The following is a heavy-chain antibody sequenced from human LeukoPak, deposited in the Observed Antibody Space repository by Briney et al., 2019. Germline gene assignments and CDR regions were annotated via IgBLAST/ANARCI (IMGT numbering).Heavy chain of an antibody. V-gene: IGHV4-59*11. CDR1: GGSISSHY. J-gene: IGHJ6*03. D-gene: IGHD3-3*01. CDR2: IYYSGST. CDR3: ASSLGTNYDFWSGYRPSYFYYYMDV. Sequence: SETLSLTCTVSGGSISSHYWSWIQQPPGKGLEWIGYIYYSGSTNYNPSLKSRVTISVDTSKNQFSLKLSSVTAADTAVYYCASSLGTNYDFWSGYRPSYFYYYMDVWGKGTTVTVSS.